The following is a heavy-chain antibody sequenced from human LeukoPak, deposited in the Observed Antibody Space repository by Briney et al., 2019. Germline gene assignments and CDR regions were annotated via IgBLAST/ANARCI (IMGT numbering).Heavy chain of an antibody. CDR1: GFTFDDYA. J-gene: IGHJ3*02. CDR2: ISWNSGSI. V-gene: IGHV3-9*01. Sequence: GGSLRLSCAASGFTFDDYAMHWVRQAPGKGLERVSGISWNSGSIGYADSVKGRFTISRDNAKNSLYLQMNSLRAEDTALYYCAKDANPVTTNAFDIWGQGTMVTVSS. D-gene: IGHD4-17*01. CDR3: AKDANPVTTNAFDI.